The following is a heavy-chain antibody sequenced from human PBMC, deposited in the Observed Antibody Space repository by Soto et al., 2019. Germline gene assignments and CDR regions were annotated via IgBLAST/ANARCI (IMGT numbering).Heavy chain of an antibody. J-gene: IGHJ4*02. CDR1: GGSISSGGYS. V-gene: IGHV4-31*03. CDR2: IYYSGST. Sequence: QVQLQESGPGLVKPSQTLSLTCTVSGGSISSGGYSWSWIRQHPGKGLEWIGYIYYSGSTYYNPSLQSRVTSSVDTSKNQSSLKLTSVTAADTAVYYCARVPYSWGQGTLVTVSS. CDR3: ARVPYS.